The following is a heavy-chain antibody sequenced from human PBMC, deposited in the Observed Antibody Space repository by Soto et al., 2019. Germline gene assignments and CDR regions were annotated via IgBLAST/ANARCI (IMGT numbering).Heavy chain of an antibody. Sequence: AASVKVSCKASGYTFTNYAIHWVRQAPGQRLEWMGWINAGNGNTKYSQKFQGRVTITRDTSASTAYMELSSLRSEDTAMYFCARSGYSSGWYHWYFDFWGRGTLVTVSS. CDR1: GYTFTNYA. CDR2: INAGNGNT. J-gene: IGHJ2*01. CDR3: ARSGYSSGWYHWYFDF. D-gene: IGHD6-19*01. V-gene: IGHV1-3*01.